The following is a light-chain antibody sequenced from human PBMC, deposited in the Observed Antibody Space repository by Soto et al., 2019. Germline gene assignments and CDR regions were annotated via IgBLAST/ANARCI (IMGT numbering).Light chain of an antibody. V-gene: IGKV1-27*01. CDR2: AAS. Sequence: DIQMTQAPSSLSASVGDRVTSTCLSSQGISNYLAWYQQQPGKVPKLLIYAASTLQSGVPSRFSGSGSGTDFTLTISSLQPDDFATYYCQQYITYPTFGKGTRLEI. CDR3: QQYITYPT. J-gene: IGKJ5*01. CDR1: QGISNY.